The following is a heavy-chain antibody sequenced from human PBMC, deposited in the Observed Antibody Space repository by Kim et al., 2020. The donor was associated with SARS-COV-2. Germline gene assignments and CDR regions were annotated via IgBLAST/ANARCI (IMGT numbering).Heavy chain of an antibody. V-gene: IGHV3-30*04. Sequence: GGSLRLSCAASGFTFSSYAMHWVRQAPGKGLEWVAVISYDGSNKYYADSVKGRFTISRDNSKNTLYLQMNSLRAEDTAVYYCARDPTYYDFWSGYLLDGHYYFYYCMNIWVQATTVPVSS. CDR2: ISYDGSNK. D-gene: IGHD3-3*01. CDR1: GFTFSSYA. CDR3: ARDPTYYDFWSGYLLDGHYYFYYCMNI. J-gene: IGHJ6*02.